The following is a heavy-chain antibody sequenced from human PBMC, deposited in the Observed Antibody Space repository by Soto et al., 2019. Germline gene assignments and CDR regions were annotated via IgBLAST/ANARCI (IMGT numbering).Heavy chain of an antibody. Sequence: ASVKVSCKASGYTFTSYGISWVRQAPGQGLEWMGWISSYNANTNYAQKLQGRVTMTTDTSTSTAYMELRSLRSDDTAVYYCARGANYYDSSGYYSDYWGQGTLGTVSS. J-gene: IGHJ4*02. CDR1: GYTFTSYG. CDR3: ARGANYYDSSGYYSDY. CDR2: ISSYNANT. D-gene: IGHD3-22*01. V-gene: IGHV1-18*01.